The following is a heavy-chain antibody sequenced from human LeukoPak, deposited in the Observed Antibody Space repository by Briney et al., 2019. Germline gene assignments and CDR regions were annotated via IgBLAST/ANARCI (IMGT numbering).Heavy chain of an antibody. Sequence: GRSPRLSCAASGFTFSSYGMHWVRQAPGKGLGWVAVISYDGSNKYYADSVKGRFTISRDNSKNTLYVEMNSLRAEDTAVYYCAKDLAKVVPAHYGMDVWGQGTTVTVSS. CDR2: ISYDGSNK. D-gene: IGHD2-2*01. V-gene: IGHV3-30*18. CDR3: AKDLAKVVPAHYGMDV. CDR1: GFTFSSYG. J-gene: IGHJ6*02.